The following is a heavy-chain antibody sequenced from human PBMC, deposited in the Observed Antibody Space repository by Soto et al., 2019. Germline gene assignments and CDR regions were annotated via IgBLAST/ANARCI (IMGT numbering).Heavy chain of an antibody. CDR3: ARNLYYYDSSCMDV. J-gene: IGHJ6*02. CDR2: ISRADRYI. CDR1: GFTFSTYT. V-gene: IGHV3-21*01. Sequence: VGSLRLSCAASGFTFSTYTMNWVRQAPGKGLEWVSSISRADRYIYYADSVRGRFTISRDNAKNSLYLQMNSLRAEDTAVYYCARNLYYYDSSCMDVWGQGTTVTVSS. D-gene: IGHD3-22*01.